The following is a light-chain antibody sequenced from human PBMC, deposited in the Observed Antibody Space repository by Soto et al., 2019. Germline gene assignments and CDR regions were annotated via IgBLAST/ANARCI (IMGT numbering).Light chain of an antibody. Sequence: EIVLTQSPATLSLSPGERATLSCRASQSVSSYLAWYQQKPGQAPRLLIYDASNRATGIPARFSGSGSGTAFTLPISSLEPEHFPVYYSQQRSNWPPYTFGQGTKLEIK. J-gene: IGKJ2*01. CDR3: QQRSNWPPYT. CDR1: QSVSSY. CDR2: DAS. V-gene: IGKV3-11*01.